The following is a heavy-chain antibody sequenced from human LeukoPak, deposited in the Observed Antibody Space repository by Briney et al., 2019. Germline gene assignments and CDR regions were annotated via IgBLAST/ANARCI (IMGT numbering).Heavy chain of an antibody. CDR2: ISGSGGST. J-gene: IGHJ4*02. D-gene: IGHD3-10*01. CDR3: AKERTYGSGSPYYFDY. Sequence: RGSLRLSCAASGFTFSSYAMSWVRQAPGKGLEWVSAISGSGGSTYYADSVKGRFTIYRDNSKNTPYLQMNSLRAEDTAVYYCAKERTYGSGSPYYFDYWGQGTLVTVSS. CDR1: GFTFSSYA. V-gene: IGHV3-23*01.